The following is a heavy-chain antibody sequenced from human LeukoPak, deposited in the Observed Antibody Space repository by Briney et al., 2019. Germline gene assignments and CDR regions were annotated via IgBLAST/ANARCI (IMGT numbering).Heavy chain of an antibody. V-gene: IGHV4-34*01. CDR2: INHSGST. Sequence: SETLSLTCAVYGGSFSGYYWSWIRQPLGKRLEWIGDINHSGSTNYNPSLKSRVTISVDTSKNQFSLKLSAVTAADTAVYYCARGALAVAVDYWGQGTLVTVSS. J-gene: IGHJ4*02. D-gene: IGHD6-19*01. CDR3: ARGALAVAVDY. CDR1: GGSFSGYY.